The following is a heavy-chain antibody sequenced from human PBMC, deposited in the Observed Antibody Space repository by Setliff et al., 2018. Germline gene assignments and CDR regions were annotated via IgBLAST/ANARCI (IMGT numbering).Heavy chain of an antibody. J-gene: IGHJ4*02. CDR3: TVYNTGSSKDHY. Sequence: SVTLSLTCTVSGGSISSGDYYWSWIRQPPGKGLEWIGYIYYSGSTYYNPSLKSRVTISVDTSKNQFSLKLSSVTAADTALYYCTVYNTGSSKDHYWGQGTPVTVSS. CDR1: GGSISSGDYY. D-gene: IGHD2-8*02. CDR2: IYYSGST. V-gene: IGHV4-30-4*08.